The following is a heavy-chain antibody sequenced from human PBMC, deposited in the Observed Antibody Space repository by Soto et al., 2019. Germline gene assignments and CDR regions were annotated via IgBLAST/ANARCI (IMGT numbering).Heavy chain of an antibody. Sequence: EVQLLESGGGLVQPGGSLRLSCAASGFTFSSYAMSWVRQAPGKGLEWVSAISGSGGSTYYADSVKGRFTISRDNSKNTQYLQTNSMRAEDTAVYYCAKEKGYSNSWFESDYWGKGALVTVFS. D-gene: IGHD6-13*01. CDR3: AKEKGYSNSWFESDY. CDR2: ISGSGGST. J-gene: IGHJ4*02. V-gene: IGHV3-23*01. CDR1: GFTFSSYA.